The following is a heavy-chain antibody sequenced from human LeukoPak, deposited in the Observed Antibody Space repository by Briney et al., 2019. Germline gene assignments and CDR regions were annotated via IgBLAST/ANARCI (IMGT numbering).Heavy chain of an antibody. V-gene: IGHV4-39*07. D-gene: IGHD3-22*01. CDR3: ASLTTAEAFDI. J-gene: IGHJ3*02. CDR2: IFYSGST. Sequence: SETLSLTCTVSGDSIYSSSHYWGWIRQPPGQGLEWLGTIFYSGSTYYNPSLKSRVTISVDTSKNQFSLKLSSVTAADTAVYYCASLTTAEAFDIWGQGTMVTVSS. CDR1: GDSIYSSSHY.